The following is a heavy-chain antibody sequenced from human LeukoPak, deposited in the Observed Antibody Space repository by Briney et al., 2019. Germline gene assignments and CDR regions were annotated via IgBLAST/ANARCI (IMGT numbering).Heavy chain of an antibody. Sequence: ASVKVSCKASGYTFTSYAITWARQAPGQGLECMGWISAYNGNTNYAQNLQGRVTMTTDTSTSTAYMELRSLGSDDTAVYYCARPLKHCTSGVCSTSSYYYYGLDVWGQGTTVTVSS. CDR2: ISAYNGNT. J-gene: IGHJ6*02. D-gene: IGHD2-8*01. V-gene: IGHV1-18*01. CDR3: ARPLKHCTSGVCSTSSYYYYGLDV. CDR1: GYTFTSYA.